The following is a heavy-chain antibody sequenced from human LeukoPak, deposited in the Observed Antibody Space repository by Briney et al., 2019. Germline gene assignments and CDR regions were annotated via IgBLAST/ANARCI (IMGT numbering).Heavy chain of an antibody. J-gene: IGHJ3*02. V-gene: IGHV3-30*02. CDR2: IRHDGSNK. CDR3: AKDRGDWDTNDAFDI. D-gene: IGHD3/OR15-3a*01. Sequence: EGSLRLSCAASGFTFSSYGIHWVRQAPGKGLEWVAFIRHDGSNKYYADSVKGRFTISRDNAKNTLYLLMNSLRAEDTAVYYCAKDRGDWDTNDAFDIWGQGTMVTVSS. CDR1: GFTFSSYG.